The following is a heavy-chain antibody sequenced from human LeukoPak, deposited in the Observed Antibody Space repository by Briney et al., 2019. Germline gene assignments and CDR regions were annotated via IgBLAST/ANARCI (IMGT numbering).Heavy chain of an antibody. CDR2: ISYDGSNK. D-gene: IGHD6-13*01. CDR1: GFTFSSYA. V-gene: IGHV3-30*04. Sequence: XGGSLRLSCAASGFTFSSYAMHWVRQAPGKGLEWVAVISYDGSNKYYADSVKGRFTISRDNSKNTLYLQMNSLRAEDTAVYYCARDRTAAGLFDYWGQGTLVTVSS. J-gene: IGHJ4*02. CDR3: ARDRTAAGLFDY.